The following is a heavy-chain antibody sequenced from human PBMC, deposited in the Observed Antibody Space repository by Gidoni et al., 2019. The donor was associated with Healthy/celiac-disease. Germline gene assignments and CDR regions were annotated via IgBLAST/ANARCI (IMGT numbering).Heavy chain of an antibody. V-gene: IGHV4-59*01. Sequence: QVQLQESGPGLVKPSETLSLTCTVSGGSISSYYWSWIRQPPGKGLEWIGYIYYSGSTNYNPSLKSRVTISVDTSKNQFSLKLSSVTAADTAVYYCARAGYDFWSGYYIGYWGQGTLVTVSS. CDR3: ARAGYDFWSGYYIGY. D-gene: IGHD3-3*01. CDR1: GGSISSYY. CDR2: IYYSGST. J-gene: IGHJ4*02.